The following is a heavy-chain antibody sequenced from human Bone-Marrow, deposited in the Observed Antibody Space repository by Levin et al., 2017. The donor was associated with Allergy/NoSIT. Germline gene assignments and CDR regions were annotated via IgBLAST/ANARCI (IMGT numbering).Heavy chain of an antibody. CDR2: VSVNNDYT. V-gene: IGHV1-18*01. CDR1: GYTFSNYG. J-gene: IGHJ5*02. CDR3: ARDSAPYCSSSSCYRRTWFDP. D-gene: IGHD2-2*01. Sequence: ASVKVSCKASGYTFSNYGVNWVRQAPGQGLEWMGWVSVNNDYTKYSQRFQGRVTMTTDTSTNTAYMELRSLRSDDTAVYYCARDSAPYCSSSSCYRRTWFDPWGQGTLVSVSS.